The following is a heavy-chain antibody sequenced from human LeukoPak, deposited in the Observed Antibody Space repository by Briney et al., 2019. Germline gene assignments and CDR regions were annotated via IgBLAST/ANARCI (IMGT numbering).Heavy chain of an antibody. CDR3: AREDRRSQGYMDV. CDR1: GFTFDDYG. CDR2: ISRDSRGI. V-gene: IGHV3-9*03. D-gene: IGHD2-15*01. Sequence: GGSLRLSCAASGFTFDDYGMHWVRQAPGKGLEWVSGISRDSRGIGYADSVKGRFTISRDNAKNSLYLQLNSLRAEDMALYCCAREDRRSQGYMDVWGKGTTVTVSS. J-gene: IGHJ6*03.